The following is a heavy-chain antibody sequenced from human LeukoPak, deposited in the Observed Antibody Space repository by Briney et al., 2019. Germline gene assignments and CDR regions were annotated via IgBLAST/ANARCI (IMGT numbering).Heavy chain of an antibody. CDR1: GYTFTSYD. V-gene: IGHV1-8*01. J-gene: IGHJ6*02. Sequence: ASVKVSCKASGYTFTSYDINWVRQATGQGLEWMGWMNPNSGNTGYAQKFQGRVTMTRNTSISTAYMELSSLRSEDTAVYYCAREWPDFWSGYFTYYYYYGMDAWGQGTTVTVSS. CDR2: MNPNSGNT. D-gene: IGHD3-3*01. CDR3: AREWPDFWSGYFTYYYYYGMDA.